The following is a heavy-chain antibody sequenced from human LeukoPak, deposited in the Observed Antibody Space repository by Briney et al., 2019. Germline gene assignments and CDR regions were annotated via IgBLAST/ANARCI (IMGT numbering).Heavy chain of an antibody. V-gene: IGHV4-59*08. CDR2: IYYSGST. D-gene: IGHD1-26*01. CDR3: ARRKFLVGATFPLFDY. J-gene: IGHJ4*02. Sequence: SDTLSLTCTVSGGSISSYYWSWIRQPPGKGLEWIGYIYYSGSTNYNPSLKSRVTISVDTSKNQFSLKLSSVTAADTAVYYCARRKFLVGATFPLFDYWGQGTLVTVSS. CDR1: GGSISSYY.